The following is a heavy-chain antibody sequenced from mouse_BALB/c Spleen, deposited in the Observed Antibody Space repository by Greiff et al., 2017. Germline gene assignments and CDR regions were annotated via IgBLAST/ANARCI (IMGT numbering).Heavy chain of an antibody. V-gene: IGHV3-2*02. J-gene: IGHJ2*01. CDR2: ISYSGST. CDR3: ARGSDGYYDFDY. Sequence: VQLKESGPGLVKPSQSLSLTCTVTGYSITSDYAWNWIRQFPGNKLEWMGYISYSGSTSYNPSLKSRISITRDTSKNQFFLQLNSVTTEDTATYYCARGSDGYYDFDYWGQGTTLTVSS. CDR1: GYSITSDYA. D-gene: IGHD2-3*01.